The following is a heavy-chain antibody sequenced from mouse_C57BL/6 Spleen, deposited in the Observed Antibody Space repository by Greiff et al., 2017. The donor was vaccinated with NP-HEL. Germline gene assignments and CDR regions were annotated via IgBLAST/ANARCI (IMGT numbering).Heavy chain of an antibody. J-gene: IGHJ2*01. CDR3: ARDGSRTGYFDY. Sequence: QVQLQQSGTELVKPGASVKLSCKASGYTFTSYWMHWVKQRPGQGLEWIGNINPSNGGTNYNEKFKSKATLTVDKSSSTAYMQLSSLTSEDSAVYYCARDGSRTGYFDYWGQGTTLTVSS. V-gene: IGHV1-53*01. CDR2: INPSNGGT. D-gene: IGHD1-1*01. CDR1: GYTFTSYW.